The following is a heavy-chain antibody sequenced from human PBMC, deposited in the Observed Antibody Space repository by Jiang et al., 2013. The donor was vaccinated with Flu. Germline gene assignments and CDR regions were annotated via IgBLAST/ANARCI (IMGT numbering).Heavy chain of an antibody. Sequence: PSRGLEWLGRTYYRSKWYHDYAVSVKSRMTFNPDTSKNQISLQLDSVSPEDTAVYYCARGKYSSSSAGFDIWGQGTMVTVSS. V-gene: IGHV6-1*01. J-gene: IGHJ3*02. CDR3: ARGKYSSSSAGFDI. CDR2: TYYRSKWYH. D-gene: IGHD6-6*01.